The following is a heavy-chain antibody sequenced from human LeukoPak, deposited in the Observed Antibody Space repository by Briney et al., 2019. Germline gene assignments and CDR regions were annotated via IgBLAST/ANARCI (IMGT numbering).Heavy chain of an antibody. CDR2: IYYSGST. CDR3: ARHTRGLNWFDP. D-gene: IGHD1-26*01. Sequence: SETLSLTCTVSGGSISSYYWSWIRQPPGKGLEWIGYIYYSGSTNYNPSLKSRFTISVNTSKNQFSLKLSPVTAADTAVYYCARHTRGLNWFDPWGQGTLVTVSS. V-gene: IGHV4-59*08. J-gene: IGHJ5*02. CDR1: GGSISSYY.